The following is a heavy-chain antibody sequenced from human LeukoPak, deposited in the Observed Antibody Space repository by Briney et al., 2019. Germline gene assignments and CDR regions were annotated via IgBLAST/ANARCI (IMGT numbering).Heavy chain of an antibody. V-gene: IGHV4-4*07. Sequence: SETLSLTCTVSGGSISDYYWSWIRQPAGKGLEWIGRIYTSGSTDYNPSLKSRVAMSVDTSKNQFSLRLSSVAAADTAVYYCARAIGRDYYDYWDQGTLVTVSS. J-gene: IGHJ4*02. D-gene: IGHD3-22*01. CDR3: ARAIGRDYYDY. CDR2: IYTSGST. CDR1: GGSISDYY.